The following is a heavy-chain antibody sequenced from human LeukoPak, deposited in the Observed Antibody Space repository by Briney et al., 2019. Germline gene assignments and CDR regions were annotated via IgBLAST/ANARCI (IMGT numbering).Heavy chain of an antibody. J-gene: IGHJ4*02. CDR3: ARDNRLGYSKVGFDY. Sequence: GGSLRLSCAASGFTFSSYSMNWVRQAPGKGLEWVSYISSSSSTIYYADSVKGRFTISRDNAKNSLYLQMDSLRAEDTAVYYCARDNRLGYSKVGFDYWGQGTLVTVSS. CDR1: GFTFSSYS. V-gene: IGHV3-48*01. CDR2: ISSSSSTI. D-gene: IGHD4-11*01.